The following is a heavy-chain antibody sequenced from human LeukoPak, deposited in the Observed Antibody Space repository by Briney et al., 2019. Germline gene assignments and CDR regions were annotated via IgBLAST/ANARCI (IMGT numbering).Heavy chain of an antibody. CDR2: ISSSGSTI. J-gene: IGHJ3*02. CDR1: GFTFSDYY. Sequence: GGSLRLSCAASGFTFSDYYMSWIRQAPGKGLEWVSYISSSGSTIYYADSVKGRFTISRDNAKNSLYLQMNSLRAEDTAVYYCARDPRDYYDSKDIWGQGTMVTVSS. D-gene: IGHD3-22*01. V-gene: IGHV3-11*04. CDR3: ARDPRDYYDSKDI.